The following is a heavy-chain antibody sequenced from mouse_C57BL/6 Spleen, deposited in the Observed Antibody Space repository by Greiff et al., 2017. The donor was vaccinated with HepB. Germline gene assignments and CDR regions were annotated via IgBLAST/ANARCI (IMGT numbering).Heavy chain of an antibody. CDR1: GYTFTSYW. Sequence: VQLQQSGAELVKPGASVKLSCKASGYTFTSYWMHWVKQRPGQGLEWIGMIHPNSGSTNYNEKFKSKATLTVDKSSSTAYMQLSSLTSEDSAVYYCARMGWPLAMDYWGQGTSVTVSS. CDR2: IHPNSGST. J-gene: IGHJ4*01. V-gene: IGHV1-64*01. CDR3: ARMGWPLAMDY. D-gene: IGHD2-3*01.